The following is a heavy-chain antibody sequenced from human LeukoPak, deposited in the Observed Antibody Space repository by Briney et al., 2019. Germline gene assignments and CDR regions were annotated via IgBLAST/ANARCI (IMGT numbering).Heavy chain of an antibody. CDR2: IYHSGST. D-gene: IGHD4-23*01. J-gene: IGHJ4*02. CDR3: ARVGFGNTPHPIDY. V-gene: IGHV4-39*07. CDR1: GGSISSSDYY. Sequence: SETLSLTCTVSGGSISSSDYYWGWIRQPPGKGLEWIGEIYHSGSTHYNPSLKSRVTISVDKSKNQFSLKLNSVTAADTAVYYCARVGFGNTPHPIDYWGQGTLVTVSS.